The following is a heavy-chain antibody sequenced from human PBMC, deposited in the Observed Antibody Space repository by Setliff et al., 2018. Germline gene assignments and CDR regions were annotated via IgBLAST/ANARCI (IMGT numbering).Heavy chain of an antibody. D-gene: IGHD3-9*01. V-gene: IGHV4-61*09. Sequence: SETLSLTCTVSDDSISSRHYYWSWIRQPAGKGLEWLGQIYTSWSTNYNPSLKGRATLSIDASKKQFSLKLTSVTAADTAVYYCARDVRHYDILTGYPYYYYYYMDVWGKGTTVTVSS. CDR3: ARDVRHYDILTGYPYYYYYYMDV. CDR2: IYTSWST. J-gene: IGHJ6*03. CDR1: DDSISSRHYY.